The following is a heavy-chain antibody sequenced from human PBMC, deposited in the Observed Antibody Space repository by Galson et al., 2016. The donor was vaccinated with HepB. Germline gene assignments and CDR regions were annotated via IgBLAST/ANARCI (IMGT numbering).Heavy chain of an antibody. CDR3: AREWQARLWYFDL. CDR1: GVSISRNTYY. Sequence: SETLSLTCNVSGVSISRNTYYWGWVRQSPGKGPEWIGSIFYDGTTYYNPSLKSRVTISVDTSKRQLSLRLSSVAAADTAVYYCAREWQARLWYFDLWGRGTLVTVSS. V-gene: IGHV4-39*02. CDR2: IFYDGTT. D-gene: IGHD5-24*01. J-gene: IGHJ2*01.